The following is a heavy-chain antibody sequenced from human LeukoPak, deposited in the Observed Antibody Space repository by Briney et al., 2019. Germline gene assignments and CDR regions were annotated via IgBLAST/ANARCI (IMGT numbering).Heavy chain of an antibody. D-gene: IGHD3-16*02. CDR1: GFTFDDYA. Sequence: GGSLRLSCAASGFTFDDYAMHWVRQAPGKGLEWVSLISWDGGSTYYADSEKGRFTISRDNSKNSLYLQMNSLRAEDTALYYCAKGPVRGSYRYGYFDYWGQGTLVTVSS. CDR2: ISWDGGST. V-gene: IGHV3-43D*03. J-gene: IGHJ4*02. CDR3: AKGPVRGSYRYGYFDY.